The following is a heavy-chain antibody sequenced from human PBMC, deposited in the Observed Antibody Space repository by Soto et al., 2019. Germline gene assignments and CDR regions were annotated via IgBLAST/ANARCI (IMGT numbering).Heavy chain of an antibody. V-gene: IGHV1-69*06. D-gene: IGHD3-3*01. CDR1: GGTFTTYA. Sequence: QVHLVQSGAEVREPGSSVKVSCKASGGTFTTYAFNWVRQAPGQGLEWMGGIVTFTGTTNYAQSFKGRATITADKSTNTVYMELSSLRLGDTAVYYCATLPQSGNYFRFDYWGQGTVVTVSS. CDR2: IVTFTGTT. CDR3: ATLPQSGNYFRFDY. J-gene: IGHJ4*02.